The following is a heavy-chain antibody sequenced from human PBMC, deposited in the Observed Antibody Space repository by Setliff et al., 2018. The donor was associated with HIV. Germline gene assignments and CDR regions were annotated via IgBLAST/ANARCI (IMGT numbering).Heavy chain of an antibody. CDR3: ARRHTAFDP. CDR2: IYYSGST. D-gene: IGHD5-18*01. J-gene: IGHJ5*02. Sequence: KPSETLSLTCAVFGGSFTDYYWGWIRQPPEKGLEWIGSIYYSGSTYYNPSLKSRVTISIDTSRNQFSLKLTSVTAADTAMYYCARRHTAFDPWGQGTLVTVSS. V-gene: IGHV4-39*01. CDR1: GGSFTDYY.